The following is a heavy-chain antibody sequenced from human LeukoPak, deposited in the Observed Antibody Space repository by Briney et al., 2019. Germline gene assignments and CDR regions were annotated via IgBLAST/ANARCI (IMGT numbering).Heavy chain of an antibody. CDR1: GFTFSSYA. CDR3: AKGGVVVLPATSYFFDY. CDR2: ISGSGGST. V-gene: IGHV3-23*01. J-gene: IGHJ4*02. D-gene: IGHD2-2*01. Sequence: TGGSLRLSCAASGFTFSSYAMSWVRQAPGKGLEWVSAISGSGGSTYYADSVKGRFTISRDNSKNTLYLQMNSLRAEDTAVYYCAKGGVVVLPATSYFFDYWGQGTLVTVSS.